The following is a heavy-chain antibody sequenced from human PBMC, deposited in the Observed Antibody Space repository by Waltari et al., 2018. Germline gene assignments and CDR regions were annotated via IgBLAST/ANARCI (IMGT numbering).Heavy chain of an antibody. J-gene: IGHJ5*02. D-gene: IGHD5-12*01. Sequence: QLQLQESGPGLVKPSETLSLTCTVSGGSISSSSYYWGGIRQSPGKGLEWIGSSYYRGSTYYNPTLKSRVTISGDTSKNQFSLKLSSVTAADTAVYYCARHWKKSGYRFDPWGQGTLVTVSS. CDR2: SYYRGST. CDR1: GGSISSSSYY. V-gene: IGHV4-39*01. CDR3: ARHWKKSGYRFDP.